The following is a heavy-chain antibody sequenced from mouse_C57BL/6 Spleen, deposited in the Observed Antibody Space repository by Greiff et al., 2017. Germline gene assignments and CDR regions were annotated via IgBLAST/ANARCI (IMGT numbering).Heavy chain of an antibody. V-gene: IGHV2-2*01. CDR3: ARKSVTDYAMYY. D-gene: IGHD2-12*01. Sequence: QVQLKESGPGLVQPSQRLSITCTVSGFSLTSYGVHWVRQSPGKGLEWLGVIWSGGSTDYNAAFISRLSISKDNSKSQVFFKLNSLQSDDTAIYYCARKSVTDYAMYYWGHATSVTVSS. CDR2: IWSGGST. J-gene: IGHJ4*01. CDR1: GFSLTSYG.